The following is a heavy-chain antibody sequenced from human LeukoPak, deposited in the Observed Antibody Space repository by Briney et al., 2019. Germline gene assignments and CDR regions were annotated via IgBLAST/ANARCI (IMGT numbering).Heavy chain of an antibody. J-gene: IGHJ5*02. Sequence: SSETLSLTCAVSGGSISSSNWWSWVRQPPGKGLEWIGEIYHSGSTNYNPSLKSRVTISVDTSKNQFSLKLSSVTAADTAVYYCARVKGIAVAGTVGFDPWGQGTLVTVSS. CDR3: ARVKGIAVAGTVGFDP. CDR1: GGSISSSNW. CDR2: IYHSGST. V-gene: IGHV4-4*02. D-gene: IGHD6-19*01.